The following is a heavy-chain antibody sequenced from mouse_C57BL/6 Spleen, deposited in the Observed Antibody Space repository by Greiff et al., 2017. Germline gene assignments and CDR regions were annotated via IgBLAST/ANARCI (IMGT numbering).Heavy chain of an antibody. J-gene: IGHJ3*01. CDR1: GYTFTGYW. V-gene: IGHV1-9*01. D-gene: IGHD2-4*01. CDR3: ARPYDYGRFAY. Sequence: QVQLKESGAELMKPGASVKLSCKATGYTFTGYWIEWVKQRPGHGLEWIGEILPGSGSTNYTEKFKGKATFTADTSSNTAYMQLSSLTTEDSAIDYCARPYDYGRFAYWGQGTLVTVSA. CDR2: ILPGSGST.